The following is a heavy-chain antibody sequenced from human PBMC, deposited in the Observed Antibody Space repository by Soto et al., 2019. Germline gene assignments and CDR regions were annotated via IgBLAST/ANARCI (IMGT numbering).Heavy chain of an antibody. Sequence: ASETLSLTCTVSGASISSSHWSWFRQPPGKGLECIGYTSYSGDTNYNPSLKGRITVSLDTSKNQFSLKLTSVTAADTAMYYCARGYPVTTGWFDPWGQGTLVSVSS. V-gene: IGHV4-59*01. J-gene: IGHJ5*02. CDR1: GASISSSH. D-gene: IGHD4-17*01. CDR2: TSYSGDT. CDR3: ARGYPVTTGWFDP.